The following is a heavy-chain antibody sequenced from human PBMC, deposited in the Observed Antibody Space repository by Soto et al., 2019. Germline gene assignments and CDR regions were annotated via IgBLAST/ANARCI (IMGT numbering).Heavy chain of an antibody. V-gene: IGHV3-33*01. J-gene: IGHJ4*02. CDR1: GFTFSSYG. CDR3: ARGRQWLPSILDYFDY. CDR2: IWYDGSNK. Sequence: QVQLVESGGGVVQPGRSLRLSCAASGFTFSSYGMHWVRQAPGKGLEWVAVIWYDGSNKYYADSVKGRFTISRDNSKNTLYLQMNSLRAEDTAVYYCARGRQWLPSILDYFDYWGQGTLVTASS. D-gene: IGHD6-19*01.